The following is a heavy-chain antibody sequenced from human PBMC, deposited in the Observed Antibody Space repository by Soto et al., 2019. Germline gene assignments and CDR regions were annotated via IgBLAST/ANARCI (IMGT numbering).Heavy chain of an antibody. V-gene: IGHV3-30-3*01. J-gene: IGHJ6*02. CDR2: ISYDGSNK. D-gene: IGHD1-26*01. Sequence: GGSLRLSCAASGFTFSSSAMHWVRQAPGKGLEWVAVISYDGSNKYYADSVKGRCTISRDNSKNTLYLQMNSLSAEDTAVYYCAREFAVGAPRPWNYYDGMDVWGQGTTVTVS. CDR1: GFTFSSSA. CDR3: AREFAVGAPRPWNYYDGMDV.